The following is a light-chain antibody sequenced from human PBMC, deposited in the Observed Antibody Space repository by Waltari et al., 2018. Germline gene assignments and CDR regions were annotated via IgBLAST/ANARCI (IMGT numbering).Light chain of an antibody. CDR1: QDVNEY. Sequence: EIVLTQSPATLSLSPGQRAALSCRASQDVNEYIALYQQKPGQPPRLLIYDASKRATGIPDRVSGSGSGTDFTLTISTLEPEDFGVYYCQQRYAFGGGTKVEI. CDR3: QQRYA. CDR2: DAS. J-gene: IGKJ4*01. V-gene: IGKV3-11*01.